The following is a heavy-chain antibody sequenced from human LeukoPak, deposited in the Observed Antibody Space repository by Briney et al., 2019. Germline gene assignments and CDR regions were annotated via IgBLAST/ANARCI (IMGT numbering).Heavy chain of an antibody. Sequence: GGSLRLSCAASGFTFSGYWMHWVRQAPGKGLVWVSLIKSGGSSAMYADSVKGRFSISRDNAKNTLDLQMNSLRAEDTAVYFCAREVASAAFDYWGQGTPVTVSS. CDR2: IKSGGSSA. D-gene: IGHD5-12*01. CDR3: AREVASAAFDY. V-gene: IGHV3-74*03. J-gene: IGHJ4*02. CDR1: GFTFSGYW.